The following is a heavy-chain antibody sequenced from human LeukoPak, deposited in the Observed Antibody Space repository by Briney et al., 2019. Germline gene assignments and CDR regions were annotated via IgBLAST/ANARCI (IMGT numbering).Heavy chain of an antibody. CDR1: GFTFSHYT. V-gene: IGHV3-21*01. J-gene: IGHJ4*02. Sequence: GGSLRLSCAASGFTFSHYTMNWVRQAPGKGLEWVASISSNSNYVHYVDSVKGRFTISRDNARNSMSLQMSRLRVEDTAVYHCASSGAGWSLDYWGQGTLVTV. CDR2: ISSNSNYV. D-gene: IGHD6-19*01. CDR3: ASSGAGWSLDY.